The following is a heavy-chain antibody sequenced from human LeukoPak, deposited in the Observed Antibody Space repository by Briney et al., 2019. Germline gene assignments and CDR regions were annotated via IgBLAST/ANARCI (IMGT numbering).Heavy chain of an antibody. D-gene: IGHD3-10*01. J-gene: IGHJ4*02. Sequence: GESLKISCKGSGYSFTSYWIGWVRQMPGKGLEWMGIIYPGDSDTRYSPSFQGQVTISADKSISTAYLQWSSLKASDTAMYYCARHLRIGEFSNPFDYWGQGTLVTVSS. CDR1: GYSFTSYW. V-gene: IGHV5-51*01. CDR2: IYPGDSDT. CDR3: ARHLRIGEFSNPFDY.